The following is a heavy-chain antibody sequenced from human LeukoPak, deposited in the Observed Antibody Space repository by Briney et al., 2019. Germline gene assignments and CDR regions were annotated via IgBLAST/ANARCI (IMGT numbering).Heavy chain of an antibody. V-gene: IGHV3-74*01. CDR3: ARSQLGGYFDY. J-gene: IGHJ4*02. CDR2: TNGDGSTT. D-gene: IGHD5-24*01. Sequence: PGGSLRLSCAASGFTFSSYWMHWVRQAPGKGLVWVSRTNGDGSTTSYAEPVKGRFTISRDNAKNTLYLQMNSLRAEDTAVYYCARSQLGGYFDYWGQGTLVTVPS. CDR1: GFTFSSYW.